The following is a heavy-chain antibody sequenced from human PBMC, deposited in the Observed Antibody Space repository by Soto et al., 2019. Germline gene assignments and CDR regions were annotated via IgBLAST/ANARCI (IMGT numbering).Heavy chain of an antibody. Sequence: ASVKVSCKASGYTFTSYDINWVRQATGQGLEWMGWMNPNSGITGYAQKFQGRVTMTRNTSISTAYMELSSLRSEDTAVYYCARDRYDFWSGYYTRLGFGDEYYYYGMDVWGQGTTVTVSS. CDR3: ARDRYDFWSGYYTRLGFGDEYYYYGMDV. J-gene: IGHJ6*02. D-gene: IGHD3-3*01. CDR2: MNPNSGIT. CDR1: GYTFTSYD. V-gene: IGHV1-8*01.